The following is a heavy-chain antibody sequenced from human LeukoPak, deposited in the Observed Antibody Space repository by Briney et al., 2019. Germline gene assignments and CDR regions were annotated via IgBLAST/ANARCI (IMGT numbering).Heavy chain of an antibody. CDR3: ARGRGSRYDSSGSPYIRFDY. CDR1: GYTFTSYG. D-gene: IGHD3-22*01. J-gene: IGHJ4*02. CDR2: ISGYNGNT. Sequence: GASVKVFCKASGYTFTSYGISWVRQAPGQGLEWMGCISGYNGNTNYAQKLQDRVTMTTDTSTSTAYMELRSLRSDDTAVYYCARGRGSRYDSSGSPYIRFDYWGQGTLVTVSS. V-gene: IGHV1-18*01.